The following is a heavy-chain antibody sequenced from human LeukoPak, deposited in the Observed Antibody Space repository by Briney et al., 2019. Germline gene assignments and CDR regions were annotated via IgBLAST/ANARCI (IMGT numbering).Heavy chain of an antibody. CDR3: ARAGDYYDSSGYGSGWFDP. CDR1: GYKFTNYG. Sequence: GASVKVSCKASGYKFTNYGISWVRQAPGQGLEWMGWISPYNGNTIYAQKLQGRVTMTTDTSTSTAYMELRSLRSDDTAVYYCARAGDYYDSSGYGSGWFDPWGQGTLVTVSS. CDR2: ISPYNGNT. J-gene: IGHJ5*02. V-gene: IGHV1-18*01. D-gene: IGHD3-22*01.